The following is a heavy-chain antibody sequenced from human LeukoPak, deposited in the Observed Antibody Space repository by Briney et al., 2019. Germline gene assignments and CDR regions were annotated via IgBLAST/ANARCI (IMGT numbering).Heavy chain of an antibody. J-gene: IGHJ4*02. D-gene: IGHD3-3*01. CDR3: ARVPDYDFWSGDLPRHPLDY. Sequence: SETLSLTCTVSGGSISSGGYYWSWIRQHPGKGLEWIGYIYYSGSTYYNPSLKSRVTISLDTSKNQFSLKLSSVTAADTAVYYCARVPDYDFWSGDLPRHPLDYWGQGTLVTVSS. CDR2: IYYSGST. V-gene: IGHV4-31*03. CDR1: GGSISSGGYY.